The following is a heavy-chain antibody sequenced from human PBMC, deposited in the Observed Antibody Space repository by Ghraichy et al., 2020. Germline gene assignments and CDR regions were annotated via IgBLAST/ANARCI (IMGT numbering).Heavy chain of an antibody. J-gene: IGHJ6*02. CDR3: TRAIDV. CDR1: GFTFSNYW. Sequence: GESLNISCAASGFTFSNYWMHWVRQAPGKGLEWVANIKQDGSEKYYVDSVKGRFTISRDNAKNSLYLQMNSLRAEDTGVYYCTRAIDVWGQGTTVTVPS. V-gene: IGHV3-7*01. CDR2: IKQDGSEK.